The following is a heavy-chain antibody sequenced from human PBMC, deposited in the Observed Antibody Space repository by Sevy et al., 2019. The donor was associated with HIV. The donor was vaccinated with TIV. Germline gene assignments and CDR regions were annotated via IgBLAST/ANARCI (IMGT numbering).Heavy chain of an antibody. Sequence: GGSLRLSCAASGFTFSDYYMSWIRQAPGKGLEWVSYISSSSSYTNYADSVKGRFTISRDNAKNSLYLQMNSLRAEDTAVYYCASQDYYDMQTFDYWGQRTLVTVSS. V-gene: IGHV3-11*06. CDR3: ASQDYYDMQTFDY. CDR1: GFTFSDYY. D-gene: IGHD3-22*01. CDR2: ISSSSSYT. J-gene: IGHJ4*02.